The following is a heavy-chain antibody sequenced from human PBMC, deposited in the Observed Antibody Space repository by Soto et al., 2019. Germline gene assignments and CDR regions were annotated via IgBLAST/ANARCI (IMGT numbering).Heavy chain of an antibody. D-gene: IGHD3-3*01. J-gene: IGHJ4*02. CDR3: ARATIFGLVIFDY. CDR1: GFTFSSYA. Sequence: GGSLRLSCAASGFTFSSYAMNWVRQAPEKGLEWVTGISGSGGSTYYADSVKGRFTISRDNSNNTLFLQMTSLRAEDTAMYYCARATIFGLVIFDYWGQGALVTVSS. CDR2: ISGSGGST. V-gene: IGHV3-23*01.